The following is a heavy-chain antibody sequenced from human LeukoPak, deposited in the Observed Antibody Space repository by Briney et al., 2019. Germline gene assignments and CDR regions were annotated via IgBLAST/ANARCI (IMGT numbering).Heavy chain of an antibody. D-gene: IGHD4-23*01. CDR3: ARGYGGNSAAFDY. V-gene: IGHV3-33*01. CDR2: IWYDGTKK. J-gene: IGHJ4*02. CDR1: GFTFRSFG. Sequence: GRSLRLSCAASGFTFRSFGMHWVRQAPGKGLEWVALIWYDGTKKYYADSVKGRFTISRDNSKNTLYLQMNSLRAEDTAVYYCARGYGGNSAAFDYWGQGTLVTVSS.